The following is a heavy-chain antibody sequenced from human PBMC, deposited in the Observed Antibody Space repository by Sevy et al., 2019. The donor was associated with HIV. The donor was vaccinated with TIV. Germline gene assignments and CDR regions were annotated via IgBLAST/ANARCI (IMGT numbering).Heavy chain of an antibody. CDR3: ARAPPVRSGDDSLNWFDP. CDR1: YGPISAYY. V-gene: IGHV4-59*12. D-gene: IGHD2-21*02. J-gene: IGHJ5*02. Sequence: SETLSLTCSVSYGPISAYYWNWIRQSPGKGLEWIGSIHYTGSTDYNPSLKSRVTMSLDTSKNQFSLRLKSVTAADTALYYCARAPPVRSGDDSLNWFDPWGQGTLVTVSS. CDR2: IHYTGST.